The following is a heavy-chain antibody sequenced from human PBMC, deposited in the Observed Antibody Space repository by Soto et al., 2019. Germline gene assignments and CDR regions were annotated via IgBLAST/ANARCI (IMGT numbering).Heavy chain of an antibody. V-gene: IGHV5-51*01. D-gene: IGHD6-13*01. J-gene: IGHJ6*02. CDR1: GYSFASSW. CDR3: ARTAAAGKYYYGMDV. Sequence: PGESLKISWKGSGYSFASSWIAWVRQMPGKGLELMGIIFPGDSDTRYSPSFQGQVTISADKSISTAYLQWSSLKASDTAMYYCARTAAAGKYYYGMDVWGQGLTVTVSS. CDR2: IFPGDSDT.